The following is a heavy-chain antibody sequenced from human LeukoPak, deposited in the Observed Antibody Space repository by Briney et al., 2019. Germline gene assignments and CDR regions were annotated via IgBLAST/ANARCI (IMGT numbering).Heavy chain of an antibody. Sequence: GGSLRLSCAASGFTFSSYWMSWVRQAPGKGLEWVANIKQDGSEKYYVDSVKGRFTISRDNAKNSLYLQMNSLRAEDTAVYYCARVPICSGGSCRAFDIWGQGTMVTVSS. J-gene: IGHJ3*02. V-gene: IGHV3-7*01. CDR2: IKQDGSEK. CDR1: GFTFSSYW. D-gene: IGHD2-15*01. CDR3: ARVPICSGGSCRAFDI.